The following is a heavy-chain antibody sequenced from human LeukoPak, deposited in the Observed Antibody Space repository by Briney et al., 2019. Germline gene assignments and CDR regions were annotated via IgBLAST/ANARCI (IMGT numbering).Heavy chain of an antibody. Sequence: PSETLSLTCTVSGGSISSYYWSWIRQPPGKGLEWIGYIYYSGSTNYNPSLKSRVTISVDTSKNQFSLKLSSVTAADTAVYYCARGGGPGYFDWLTIWGQGTMVTVSS. D-gene: IGHD3-9*01. V-gene: IGHV4-59*12. CDR1: GGSISSYY. J-gene: IGHJ3*02. CDR3: ARGGGPGYFDWLTI. CDR2: IYYSGST.